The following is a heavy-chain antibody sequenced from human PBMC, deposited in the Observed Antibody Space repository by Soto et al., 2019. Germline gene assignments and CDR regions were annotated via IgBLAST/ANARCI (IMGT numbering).Heavy chain of an antibody. V-gene: IGHV3-11*01. Sequence: VQLVESGGGLVKPGGSLRLSCAASGFTFNDYYMTWIRQAPGKGLEWISYISISGSNIHYADSVKGRFTISRDNAKKTLYLQMDSLRAEDTAVYVCARGWRYDFWSGYFEFWGQGALVTVSS. CDR3: ARGWRYDFWSGYFEF. J-gene: IGHJ4*02. CDR1: GFTFNDYY. CDR2: ISISGSNI. D-gene: IGHD3-3*01.